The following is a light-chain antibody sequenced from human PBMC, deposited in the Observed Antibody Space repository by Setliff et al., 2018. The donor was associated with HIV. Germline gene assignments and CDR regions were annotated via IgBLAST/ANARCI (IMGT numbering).Light chain of an antibody. CDR3: SSYVGSSTPVV. CDR2: DVH. J-gene: IGLJ2*01. CDR1: RSDIGGSNY. V-gene: IGLV2-14*03. Sequence: QSVLAQPASVSGSPGRSITISCTGSRSDIGGSNYVSWYQQHPGKAPKLIIYDVHNRPSGVSNRFSGSKSDNTASLTISGLQADDEANYYCSSYVGSSTPVVFGGGTKVT.